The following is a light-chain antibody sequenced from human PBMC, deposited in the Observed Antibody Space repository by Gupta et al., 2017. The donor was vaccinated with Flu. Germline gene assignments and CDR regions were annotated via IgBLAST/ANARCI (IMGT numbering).Light chain of an antibody. J-gene: IGKJ1*01. CDR2: DTS. V-gene: IGKV3-11*01. Sequence: EILLTQSPDTLSLSPGERATLSCRASQSVRDHLAWYQQRPGQAPRLLIYDTSHRATGIPARFSGSGSETDSTLTIDSLEPEDFAVYYCQQRSDWPRSFGPGTRVEI. CDR1: QSVRDH. CDR3: QQRSDWPRS.